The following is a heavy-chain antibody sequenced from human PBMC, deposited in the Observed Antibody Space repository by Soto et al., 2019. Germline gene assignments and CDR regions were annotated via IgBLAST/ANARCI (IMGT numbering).Heavy chain of an antibody. CDR1: GFTFSSYS. V-gene: IGHV3-21*01. CDR2: ISSSSSYI. D-gene: IGHD6-6*01. CDR3: ARDFEYSSSSVYYYYGMDV. Sequence: VGSLRLSCAASGFTFSSYSMNWVRQAPGKGLEWVSSISSSSSYIYYADSVKGRFTISRDNAKNSLYLQMNSLRAEDTAVYYCARDFEYSSSSVYYYYGMDVWGQGTTVTVSS. J-gene: IGHJ6*02.